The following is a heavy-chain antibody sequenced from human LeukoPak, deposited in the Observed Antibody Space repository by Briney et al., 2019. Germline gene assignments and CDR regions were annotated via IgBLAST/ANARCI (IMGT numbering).Heavy chain of an antibody. CDR1: GYTFTDYF. CDR3: ARGYTIAIFGVFDFDY. Sequence: ASVKVSCKASGYTFTDYFMHWVRQAPGQGLEWMGWINPNSGATNYAQKFQGRVTMTRDTSISTAYMELSSLRSDDTAVYYCARGYTIAIFGVFDFDYWGQGTLVTVSS. D-gene: IGHD3-3*01. CDR2: INPNSGAT. V-gene: IGHV1-2*02. J-gene: IGHJ4*02.